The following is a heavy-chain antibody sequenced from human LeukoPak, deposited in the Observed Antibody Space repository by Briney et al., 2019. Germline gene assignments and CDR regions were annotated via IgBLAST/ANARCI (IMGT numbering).Heavy chain of an antibody. Sequence: GGSLRLSCAASGFVFNYYGMVWFRQSPGKGLEWVATISYDERGEHYADSVQGRFTISRDNSKSVLYLQLDYLRPEDTAVYYCSTDGTPKFEHWGQGTLVTVSS. J-gene: IGHJ1*01. CDR2: ISYDERGE. D-gene: IGHD3-16*01. CDR3: STDGTPKFEH. V-gene: IGHV3-30*03. CDR1: GFVFNYYG.